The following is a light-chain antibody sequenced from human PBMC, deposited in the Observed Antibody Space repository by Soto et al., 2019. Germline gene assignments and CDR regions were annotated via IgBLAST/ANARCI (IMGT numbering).Light chain of an antibody. CDR3: CSYASTGTVV. CDR1: SSDVGSYNL. CDR2: EVS. J-gene: IGLJ2*01. Sequence: QSALTQPASVSGSPGQSITISCTGTSSDVGSYNLVSWCQQHPGKAPKLIIYEVSKRPSGVSNRFSGSKSGNTASLTISGLQAEDEADYYCCSYASTGTVVFGGGTKLTVL. V-gene: IGLV2-23*02.